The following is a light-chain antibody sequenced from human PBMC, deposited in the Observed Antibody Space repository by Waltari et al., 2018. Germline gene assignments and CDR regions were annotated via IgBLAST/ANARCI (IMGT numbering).Light chain of an antibody. CDR2: GAS. J-gene: IGKJ1*01. Sequence: EIVLTQSPATLSLSPGDRATLSCRASQTIGGSLAWYQQKLGQSPSLLIYGASRRATGVPARFGGSGSGTDFTLTISSLEPEDFAVYFCQQRDTWPPTFGQGTKVDFK. CDR1: QTIGGS. V-gene: IGKV3-11*01. CDR3: QQRDTWPPT.